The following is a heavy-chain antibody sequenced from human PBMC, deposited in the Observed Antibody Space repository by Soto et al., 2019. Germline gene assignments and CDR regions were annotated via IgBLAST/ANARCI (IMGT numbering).Heavy chain of an antibody. V-gene: IGHV3-48*03. D-gene: IGHD1-20*01. CDR3: ARENLTYPSCFDY. CDR2: IGSAGRTI. J-gene: IGHJ4*02. CDR1: GFTFRNYE. Sequence: EVQLVESGGGLIQPGGSLRLSCEASGFTFRNYEINWVRQDPGKGLEWISYIGSAGRTIYYADSVKGRFTISRDNAKNSLYLQMNSLRVEDTAVYYCARENLTYPSCFDYWGQGSLVTVSS.